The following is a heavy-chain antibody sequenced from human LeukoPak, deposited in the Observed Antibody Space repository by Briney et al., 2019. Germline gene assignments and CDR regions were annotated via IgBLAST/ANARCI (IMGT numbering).Heavy chain of an antibody. V-gene: IGHV4-39*01. J-gene: IGHJ4*02. CDR1: GGSISRTSYY. CDR3: ASGSGYFFDY. D-gene: IGHD1-14*01. CDR2: FYYSGST. Sequence: PSETLSLTCTVSGGSISRTSYYWGWIRQPPGKGLEWIETFYYSGSTYYNPSLKSRVTMSVDTSKNQFSLKLSSVTAADTAVYYCASGSGYFFDYWRQGTLVTVSS.